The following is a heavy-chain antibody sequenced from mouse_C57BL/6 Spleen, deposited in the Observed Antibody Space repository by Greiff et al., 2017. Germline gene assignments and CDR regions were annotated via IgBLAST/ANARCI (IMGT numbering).Heavy chain of an antibody. CDR3: ARNYGSSYNYFDY. J-gene: IGHJ2*01. CDR1: GFNIKDYY. Sequence: VQLKESGAELVKPGASVKLSCTASGFNIKDYYMHWVKQSTEQGLEWIGRIDPEDGETKYAPKFQGKATITADTSSNTAYLQLSSLTSEDTAVYYCARNYGSSYNYFDYWGQGTTLTVSS. CDR2: IDPEDGET. V-gene: IGHV14-2*01. D-gene: IGHD1-1*01.